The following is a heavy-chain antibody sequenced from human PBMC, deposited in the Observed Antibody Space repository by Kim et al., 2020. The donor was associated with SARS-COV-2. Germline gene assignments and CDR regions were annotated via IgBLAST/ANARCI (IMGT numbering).Heavy chain of an antibody. CDR3: ASASSPLGFSGWFDP. D-gene: IGHD6-6*01. J-gene: IGHJ5*02. CDR2: INHSGST. CDR1: GGSFSGYY. Sequence: SETLSLTCAVYGGSFSGYYWSWIRQPPGKGLEWIGEINHSGSTNYNPSLKSRVTISVDTSKNQFSLKLSSVTAADTAVYYCASASSPLGFSGWFDPWGQGTLVTVSS. V-gene: IGHV4-34*01.